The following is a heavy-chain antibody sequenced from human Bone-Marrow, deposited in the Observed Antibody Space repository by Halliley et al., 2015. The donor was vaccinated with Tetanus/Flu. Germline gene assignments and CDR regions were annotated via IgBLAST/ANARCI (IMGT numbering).Heavy chain of an antibody. J-gene: IGHJ3*02. CDR1: GGSVNNYY. D-gene: IGHD2-21*02. CDR3: VTRTSAVTSTPGAFDI. Sequence: TLSLTCTVSGGSVNNYYWSWIRQSPGKGLEWIGFFYYSGYTNYNPSLKSRITMSLDTSKNQFSLRLSSVTAADTAVYYCVTRTSAVTSTPGAFDIWGQGAMVPVSS. V-gene: IGHV4-59*02. CDR2: FYYSGYT.